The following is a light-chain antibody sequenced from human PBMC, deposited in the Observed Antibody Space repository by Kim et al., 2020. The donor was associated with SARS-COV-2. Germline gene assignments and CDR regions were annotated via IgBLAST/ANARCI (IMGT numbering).Light chain of an antibody. CDR3: QQFNSYSYF. Sequence: SASIGDRVTRTRRASRTINAWLAWYQQKPGKAPNLLIYDANIWSSRVTSRFSGRGSATEGALTISSVQPDDFATYYCQQFNSYSYFFVKGTKLEI. CDR1: RTINAW. J-gene: IGKJ2*01. V-gene: IGKV1-5*01. CDR2: DAN.